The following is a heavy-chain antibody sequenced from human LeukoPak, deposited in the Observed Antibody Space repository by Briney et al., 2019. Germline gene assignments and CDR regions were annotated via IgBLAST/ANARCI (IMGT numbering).Heavy chain of an antibody. Sequence: SETLSLTCKVSGGSISSYYWSWIRQPPGKGLEWMGYIYTSGSTNYNPSLKSRVTISVDTSKNQFSLKLSSVTAADTAVYYCARHSRHYYDSSGYPYYFDYWGQGTLVTVSS. V-gene: IGHV4-4*09. CDR3: ARHSRHYYDSSGYPYYFDY. J-gene: IGHJ4*02. CDR1: GGSISSYY. D-gene: IGHD3-22*01. CDR2: IYTSGST.